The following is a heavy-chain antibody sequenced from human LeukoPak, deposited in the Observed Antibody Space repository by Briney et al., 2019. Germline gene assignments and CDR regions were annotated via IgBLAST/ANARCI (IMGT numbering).Heavy chain of an antibody. V-gene: IGHV1-2*02. Sequence: ASVKVSCKASGYTFTVYYMHWVRQAPGQGLEWMGWINPNSGGTNYAQKFQGRVTMTRDTSISTAYMELSRLRSDDTAVYYCARGGYGEPVYYYYYYMDVWGKGTTVTVSS. CDR1: GYTFTVYY. CDR2: INPNSGGT. CDR3: ARGGYGEPVYYYYYYMDV. J-gene: IGHJ6*03. D-gene: IGHD4-17*01.